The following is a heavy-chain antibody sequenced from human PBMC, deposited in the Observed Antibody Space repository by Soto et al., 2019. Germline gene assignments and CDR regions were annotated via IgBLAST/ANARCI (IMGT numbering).Heavy chain of an antibody. J-gene: IGHJ3*02. D-gene: IGHD4-4*01. CDR3: ARGYRDDYNDLDAFDI. V-gene: IGHV3-33*08. CDR2: IWYDGSNK. CDR1: RFTFSNYA. Sequence: QVQLVESGGGVVQPGRSLRLSCAASRFTFSNYAMHWVRQAPGKGLEWVAVIWYDGSNKYYADSVKGRFTVSRDNSKNTLYLQMNSLRAEDTAVYYCARGYRDDYNDLDAFDIWGQGTMVTVSS.